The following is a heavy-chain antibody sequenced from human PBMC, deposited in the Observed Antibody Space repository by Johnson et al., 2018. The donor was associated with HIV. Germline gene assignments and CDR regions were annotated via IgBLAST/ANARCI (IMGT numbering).Heavy chain of an antibody. CDR2: ISWNSGTK. V-gene: IGHV3-9*01. J-gene: IGHJ3*02. D-gene: IGHD1-26*01. CDR3: ARVGATAAFDI. Sequence: VQLVESGGVAVQPGGSLRLSCAASGFSFDDYAMHWVRQAPGKGLEWVSGISWNSGTKGYADSVKGRFTISRDNAKNSLYLQINSLRAEDTALYYCARVGATAAFDIWGQGTMVTVSS. CDR1: GFSFDDYA.